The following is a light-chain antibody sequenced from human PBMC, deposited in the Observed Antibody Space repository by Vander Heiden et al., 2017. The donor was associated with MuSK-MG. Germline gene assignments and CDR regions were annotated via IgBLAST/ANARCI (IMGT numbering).Light chain of an antibody. CDR2: AAS. V-gene: IGKV1-39*01. CDR1: QSISNS. Sequence: DIQMTQSPSSLSASVGDRVTITCRASQSISNSLNWYQQKPGKAPKVLIYAASRLQSGVPLRFSGSGSGTDFTLTISSLQPEDFATYYCQQSYTTHPITFGQGTRLEIK. CDR3: QQSYTTHPIT. J-gene: IGKJ5*01.